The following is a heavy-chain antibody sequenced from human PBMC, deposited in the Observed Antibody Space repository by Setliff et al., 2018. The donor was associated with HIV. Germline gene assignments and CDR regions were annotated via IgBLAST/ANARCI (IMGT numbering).Heavy chain of an antibody. CDR3: ARGLRGWSHRGFDY. V-gene: IGHV4-31*03. CDR2: MSYSGST. J-gene: IGHJ4*02. D-gene: IGHD2-15*01. CDR1: GGSITSDGYF. Sequence: SETLSLTCTVSGGSITSDGYFWTWIRQHPGKGLEWIGYMSYSGSTYYNPSLKSRVTISGDTSKNQFSLKLRSVTAAETAVYYCARGLRGWSHRGFDYWGQGTLVTVS.